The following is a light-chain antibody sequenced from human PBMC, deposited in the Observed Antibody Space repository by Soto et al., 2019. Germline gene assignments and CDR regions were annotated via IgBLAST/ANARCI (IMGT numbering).Light chain of an antibody. CDR1: NSDVGGYNY. CDR3: TSFGSGITWV. Sequence: QSALTQPASVSGSPGQSVTISCTGTNSDVGGYNYVSWYQQHPGKAPKLMIYEVSNRPSGISNRFSGSKSGNTASLTISGLQAEDEADYYCTSFGSGITWVFGGGTKVTVL. J-gene: IGLJ2*01. V-gene: IGLV2-14*01. CDR2: EVS.